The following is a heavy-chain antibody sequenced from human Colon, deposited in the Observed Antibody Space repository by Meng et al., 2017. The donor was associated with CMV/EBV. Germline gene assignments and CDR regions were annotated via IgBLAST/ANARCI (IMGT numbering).Heavy chain of an antibody. CDR3: ARRHFTNWFYLDS. D-gene: IGHD2-8*01. V-gene: IGHV6-1*01. Sequence: SQTLSLTCAIFGDSVSRDTVGWNWIRLSPSRGLEWLGRTYYRSRWLHDYAEFVRSRIRIDADTSKNEVSLRLESVTPEDTAVYYCARRHFTNWFYLDSWGQGTLVTVSS. J-gene: IGHJ4*02. CDR2: TYYRSRWLH. CDR1: GDSVSRDTVG.